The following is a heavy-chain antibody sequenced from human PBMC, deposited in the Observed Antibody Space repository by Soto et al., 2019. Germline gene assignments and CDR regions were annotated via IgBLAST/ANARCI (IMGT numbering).Heavy chain of an antibody. Sequence: PGGSLRLSCAASGFTFSSYAMIWVRQAPGKGLEWVSAISGSGGSTYYADSVKGRFTISRDNSKNTLYLQMNSLRAEDTAVYYCAKAGGYDILTGYYDPRYYYYGMDVWGQGTTVTVS. J-gene: IGHJ6*02. V-gene: IGHV3-23*01. D-gene: IGHD3-9*01. CDR3: AKAGGYDILTGYYDPRYYYYGMDV. CDR2: ISGSGGST. CDR1: GFTFSSYA.